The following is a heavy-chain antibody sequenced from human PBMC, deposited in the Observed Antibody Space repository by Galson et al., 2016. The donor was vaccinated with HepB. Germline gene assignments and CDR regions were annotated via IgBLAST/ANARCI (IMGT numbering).Heavy chain of an antibody. Sequence: SVKVSCKASGYIFTGYYMHWVRQAPGQGLEWMGWINPSSGDTNYAQKFQGWVTMTRDTSISTAYMEVSRLRSDVTAVYYCARCRRAYSGYDPVSDDAFDIWGQGTMVTVSS. J-gene: IGHJ3*02. CDR1: GYIFTGYY. D-gene: IGHD5-12*01. V-gene: IGHV1-2*04. CDR2: INPSSGDT. CDR3: ARCRRAYSGYDPVSDDAFDI.